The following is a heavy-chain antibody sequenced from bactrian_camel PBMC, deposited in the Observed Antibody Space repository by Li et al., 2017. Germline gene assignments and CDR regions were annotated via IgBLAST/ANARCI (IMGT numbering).Heavy chain of an antibody. D-gene: IGHD1*01. J-gene: IGHJ4*01. V-gene: IGHV3S53*01. CDR3: AARRRDVLVRGFPWFSPNAYNY. CDR2: ISWGGYT. CDR1: GYTSSIL. Sequence: HVQLVESGGDSVQSGGSLRLSRAASGYTSSILMAWFRQVPGKEREGIAYISWGGYTFYADSVKGRFTISQDSAQNTLYLQMNSLKPEDTAIYYCAARRRDVLVRGFPWFSPNAYNYWGQGTQVTVS.